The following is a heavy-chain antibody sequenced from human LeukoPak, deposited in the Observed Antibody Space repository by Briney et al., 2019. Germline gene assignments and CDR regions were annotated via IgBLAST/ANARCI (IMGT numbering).Heavy chain of an antibody. J-gene: IGHJ5*02. CDR1: GGSLSGYY. Sequence: SETLSLTCAVYGGSLSGYYWSWIRQPPGKGLEWIGEINHSGSTNYNPSLKSRVTISVDTSKNQFSLKLSSVTAADTAVYYCARGNGYCSSTSCPHWFDPWGQGTLVTVSS. D-gene: IGHD2-2*01. CDR3: ARGNGYCSSTSCPHWFDP. V-gene: IGHV4-34*01. CDR2: INHSGST.